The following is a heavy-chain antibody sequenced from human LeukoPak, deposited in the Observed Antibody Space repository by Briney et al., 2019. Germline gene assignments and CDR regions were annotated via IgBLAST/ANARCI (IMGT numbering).Heavy chain of an antibody. CDR1: GYTFTGYY. CDR3: ARGPNHYYYMDF. V-gene: IGHV1-2*02. D-gene: IGHD2-8*01. J-gene: IGHJ6*03. Sequence: GASVKVSCKASGYTFTGYYIHWVRQAPGQGLEWMGWINPDGDVTKSAQKFQGRVTMTTDKSINTVFMELSGLTSDGTALYYCARGPNHYYYMDFWGKGTTVSVSS. CDR2: INPDGDVT.